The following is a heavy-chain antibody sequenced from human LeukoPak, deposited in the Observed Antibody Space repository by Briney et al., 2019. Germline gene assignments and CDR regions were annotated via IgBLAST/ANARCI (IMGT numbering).Heavy chain of an antibody. J-gene: IGHJ4*02. D-gene: IGHD6-13*01. Sequence: SETLSLTCSVSGGSNSAYYWSWIRQPPGKGLEWIGYINYSGRTDYNPSLKGRVTISVDTSKNQFPLKLSSVTAADTAVFYCARTISGWYYFDYWGQGTLVTVSS. V-gene: IGHV4-59*08. CDR3: ARTISGWYYFDY. CDR2: INYSGRT. CDR1: GGSNSAYY.